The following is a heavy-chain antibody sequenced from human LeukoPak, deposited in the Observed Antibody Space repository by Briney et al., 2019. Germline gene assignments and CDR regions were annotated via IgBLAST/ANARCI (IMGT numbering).Heavy chain of an antibody. CDR1: GGSFSGYY. CDR2: INHSGST. CDR3: ARAWWYSGSYHDY. J-gene: IGHJ4*02. V-gene: IGHV4-34*01. Sequence: PSETLSLTCAVYGGSFSGYYWSWIRQPPGKGLEWIGEINHSGSTNYNPSLKSRVTISVDTSKNQFSLKLSSVTAADTAVYYCARAWWYSGSYHDYWGQGTLVTVSS. D-gene: IGHD1-26*01.